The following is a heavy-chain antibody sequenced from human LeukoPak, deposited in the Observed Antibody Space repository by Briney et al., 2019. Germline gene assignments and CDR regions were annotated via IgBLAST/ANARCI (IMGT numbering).Heavy chain of an antibody. V-gene: IGHV4-39*07. J-gene: IGHJ4*02. CDR1: GGSISSYY. CDR2: IYYSGST. Sequence: PSETLSLTCTVSGGSISSYYWSWIRQPPGKGLEWIGSIYYSGSTYYNPSLKSRVTISVDTSKNQFSLKLSSVTAADTAVYYCARLRGRLSRWGQGTLVTVSS. CDR3: ARLRGRLSR. D-gene: IGHD3-10*01.